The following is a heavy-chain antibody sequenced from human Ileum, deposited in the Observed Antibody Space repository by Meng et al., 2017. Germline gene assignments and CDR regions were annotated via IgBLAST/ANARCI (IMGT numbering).Heavy chain of an antibody. V-gene: IGHV3-15*01. CDR3: MSEWSSISCLGG. CDR2: IKIKSDDEST. J-gene: IGHJ4*02. CDR1: GFTFSRAW. D-gene: IGHD2-2*01. Sequence: GESLKISCAASGFTFSRAWMSWVRQTPGKGLEWVGRIKIKSDDESTDYAAPVKGRFTISRDDSRNTLYLQMDSLKIEDTALYYCMSEWSSISCLGGWGQGTLVTVSS.